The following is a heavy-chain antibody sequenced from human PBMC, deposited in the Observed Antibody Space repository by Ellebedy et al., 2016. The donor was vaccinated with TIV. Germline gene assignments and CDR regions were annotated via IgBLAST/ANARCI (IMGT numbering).Heavy chain of an antibody. CDR1: GGTFGLYA. CDR3: ANHEQWAGYFDS. CDR2: IIPIFGTT. D-gene: IGHD1-26*01. J-gene: IGHJ4*02. V-gene: IGHV1-69*13. Sequence: AASVKVSCKASGGTFGLYAITWNRQAPGQGLEWMGGIIPIFGTTNYAQNFQARVTITADESTGTAYMELSSLRSEDTAVYFCANHEQWAGYFDSWGQGTLVTVSS.